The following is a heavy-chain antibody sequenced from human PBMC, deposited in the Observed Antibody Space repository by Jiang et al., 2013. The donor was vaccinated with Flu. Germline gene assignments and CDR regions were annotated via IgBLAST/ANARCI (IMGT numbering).Heavy chain of an antibody. V-gene: IGHV3-21*01. D-gene: IGHD6-19*01. Sequence: VQLVESGGGLVKPGGSLRISCVASGFPFSSFGINWVRQAPGKGLEWVSFISMSSTYIYYADSVKGRFTVSRDNAKNSLYLQMDSLRAEDTAVYYCARGASGWYSPDYWGQGTLVTVSS. CDR2: ISMSSTYI. CDR3: ARGASGWYSPDY. CDR1: GFPFSSFG. J-gene: IGHJ4*02.